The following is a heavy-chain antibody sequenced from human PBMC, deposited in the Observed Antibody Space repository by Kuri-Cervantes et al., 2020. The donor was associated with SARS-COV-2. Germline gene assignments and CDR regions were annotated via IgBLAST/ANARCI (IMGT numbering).Heavy chain of an antibody. CDR1: GFTFNSYS. CDR3: AREMGRFWSNYYPTYVDY. J-gene: IGHJ4*02. V-gene: IGHV3-21*01. CDR2: ISTSSSYI. Sequence: GGSLRLSCAASGFTFNSYSMNWVRQAPGKGLEWVSSISTSSSYIYYADSVKGRFTISRDTAKNSLYLQMHSLRAEDTAVYYCAREMGRFWSNYYPTYVDYWDQGTLVTVSS. D-gene: IGHD3-3*01.